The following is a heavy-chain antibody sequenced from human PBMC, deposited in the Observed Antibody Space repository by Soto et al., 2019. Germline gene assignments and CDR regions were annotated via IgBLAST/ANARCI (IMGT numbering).Heavy chain of an antibody. J-gene: IGHJ4*02. V-gene: IGHV1-3*01. CDR2: FNAGDGDT. D-gene: IGHD6-13*01. Sequence: QVQLVQSGAEVKKLGASVRVSCKASGYTITCCAMHWVRQAPGQRPEWMGWFNAGDGDTKYSQNFQGRFTIIRDTSASTVYMELSSLRPEDTAVYYCARDGEDKAAAAMVYWGQGTLVTVSS. CDR1: GYTITCCA. CDR3: ARDGEDKAAAAMVY.